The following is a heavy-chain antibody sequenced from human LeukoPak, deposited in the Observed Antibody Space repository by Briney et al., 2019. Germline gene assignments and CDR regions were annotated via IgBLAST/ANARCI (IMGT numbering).Heavy chain of an antibody. V-gene: IGHV1-69*01. CDR1: GGTFSSYA. CDR2: IIPIFGTA. Sequence: SVKVSCKASGGTFSSYAISWVRQAPGQGLEWMGGIIPIFGTANYAQKFQGRVTITADESTSTAYMELSSLRSEDTAVYYCARAPYYYDSSGYFSGWSFDYWGQGTLVTVSS. CDR3: ARAPYYYDSSGYFSGWSFDY. D-gene: IGHD3-22*01. J-gene: IGHJ4*02.